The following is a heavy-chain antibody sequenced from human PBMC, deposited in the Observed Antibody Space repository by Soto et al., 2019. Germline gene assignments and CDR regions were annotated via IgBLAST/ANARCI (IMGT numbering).Heavy chain of an antibody. CDR2: ISYDGSNK. V-gene: IGHV3-30-3*01. J-gene: IGHJ1*01. CDR1: GFTFSSYA. CDR3: ARGDDYGDRKAD. D-gene: IGHD4-17*01. Sequence: QVQLVESGGGVVQPGRSLRLSCAASGFTFSSYAMHWVRKAPGKGLEWVAVISYDGSNKYYADSVKGLFTISRDNSKNPLYLQMNCLRAEDTAVYYCARGDDYGDRKADWGQGALVTVSS.